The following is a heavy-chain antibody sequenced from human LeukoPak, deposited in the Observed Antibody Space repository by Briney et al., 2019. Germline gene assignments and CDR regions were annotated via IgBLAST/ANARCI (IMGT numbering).Heavy chain of an antibody. V-gene: IGHV3-23*01. CDR1: GFTFSSYA. J-gene: IGHJ4*02. Sequence: TGGSLRLSCAASGFTFSSYAMSWVRQAPGMGLEWVSAISGSGGSTYYADSVKGRFTISRDNSKNTLYLQMNSLRAEDTAVYYCAKESCSSTSCYNFDYWGQGTLVTVSS. D-gene: IGHD2-2*01. CDR3: AKESCSSTSCYNFDY. CDR2: ISGSGGST.